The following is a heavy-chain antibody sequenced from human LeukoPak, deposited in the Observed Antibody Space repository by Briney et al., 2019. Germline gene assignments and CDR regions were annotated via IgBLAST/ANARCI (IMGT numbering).Heavy chain of an antibody. D-gene: IGHD1-26*01. J-gene: IGHJ4*02. CDR3: ARDSGRFYIDY. Sequence: GGSLRLSCAASGFTFSHYWMTWVGQAPGKGREWVANINQDGSEEFYVDSLKGRFSISRDNAKNSLYLQINSLRADDTAIYYCARDSGRFYIDYWGQGTLVTVSS. V-gene: IGHV3-7*03. CDR1: GFTFSHYW. CDR2: INQDGSEE.